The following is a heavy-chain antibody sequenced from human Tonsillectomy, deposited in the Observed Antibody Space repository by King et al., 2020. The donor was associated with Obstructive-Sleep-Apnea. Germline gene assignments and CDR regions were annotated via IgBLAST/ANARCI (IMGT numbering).Heavy chain of an antibody. J-gene: IGHJ5*02. D-gene: IGHD3-9*01. CDR1: GFTFSSYA. Sequence: VQLVESGGGVVQPGRSLRLSCAASGFTFSSYAMHWVRQAPGKGLEWVAVISYDGSNKYYADSVKGRFTISRDNSKNTLYLQMNSLRAEDTAVYYCAGDRYYDIWTARGGWFDPWGQGTLVTVSS. CDR3: AGDRYYDIWTARGGWFDP. CDR2: ISYDGSNK. V-gene: IGHV3-30*04.